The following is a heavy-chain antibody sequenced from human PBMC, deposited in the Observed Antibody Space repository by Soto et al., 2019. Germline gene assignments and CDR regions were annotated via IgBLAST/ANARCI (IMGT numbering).Heavy chain of an antibody. J-gene: IGHJ4*02. Sequence: EVQLVESGGGLVQPGGSLRLSCAASGFTFSSYWMSWVRQAPGKGLEWVANIKQEGSEKYYVDSVKGRFTISRDNAKNSLYLQMNSLRAEDTAVYYGARAPPEMATIVDYWGQGTLVTVSS. V-gene: IGHV3-7*01. CDR1: GFTFSSYW. CDR3: ARAPPEMATIVDY. D-gene: IGHD5-12*01. CDR2: IKQEGSEK.